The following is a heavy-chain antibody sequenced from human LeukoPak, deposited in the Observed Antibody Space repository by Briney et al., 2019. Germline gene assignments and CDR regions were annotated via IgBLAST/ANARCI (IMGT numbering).Heavy chain of an antibody. CDR3: AKDAGGYSYGFDY. CDR2: ISYDGSNK. D-gene: IGHD5-18*01. CDR1: GFTFSRYG. Sequence: GGSLGLSCAASGFTFSRYGMHWVRQAPGKGLEGVALISYDGSNKYYADSVKGRYTISRDNSKNTLYLQMNSLRVEDTTVYYCAKDAGGYSYGFDYWGQGTLVTVSS. J-gene: IGHJ4*02. V-gene: IGHV3-30*18.